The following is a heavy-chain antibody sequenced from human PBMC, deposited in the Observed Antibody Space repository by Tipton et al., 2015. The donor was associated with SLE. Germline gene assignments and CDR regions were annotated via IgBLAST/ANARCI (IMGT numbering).Heavy chain of an antibody. CDR3: ARDIVVVPAAGPSFDY. CDR1: GGSISSGGYY. J-gene: IGHJ4*02. Sequence: TLSLTCTVSGGSISSGGYYWGWIRQPPGKGLEWIGSIYYSGSTYYNPSLKSRVTISVDTSKNRFSLKLSSVTAADTAVYYCARDIVVVPAAGPSFDYWGQGTLVTVSS. V-gene: IGHV4-39*07. D-gene: IGHD2-2*01. CDR2: IYYSGST.